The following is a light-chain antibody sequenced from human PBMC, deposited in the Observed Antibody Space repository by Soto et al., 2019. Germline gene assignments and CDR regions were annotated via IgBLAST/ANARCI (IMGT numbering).Light chain of an antibody. CDR3: LQHSGTSPKP. CDR1: QSVGKYI. V-gene: IGKV3D-20*02. J-gene: IGKJ1*01. CDR2: ETS. Sequence: IGLTHSPGSMSLYPRESRTLSCIPSQSVGKYILAWYQHKRGQAPRLLIYETSNRATGIPDRFSGSGSGTDFTLNITRLEPEDSAVYYCLQHSGTSPKPLAQGTKVDIK.